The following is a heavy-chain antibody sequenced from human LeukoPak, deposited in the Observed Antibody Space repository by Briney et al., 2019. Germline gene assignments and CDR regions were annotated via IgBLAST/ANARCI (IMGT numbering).Heavy chain of an antibody. V-gene: IGHV3-21*01. CDR3: ARIYCSSTSCYRGTFDY. CDR1: GFTFSSYT. CDR2: ISSSSSYI. D-gene: IGHD2-2*01. Sequence: GGSLRLSCAASGFTFSSYTMNWVRQAPGKGLEWVSSISSSSSYIYYADSVKGRFTISRDNAKNSLYLQMNSLRAEDTAVYYCARIYCSSTSCYRGTFDYWGQGTLVTVSS. J-gene: IGHJ4*02.